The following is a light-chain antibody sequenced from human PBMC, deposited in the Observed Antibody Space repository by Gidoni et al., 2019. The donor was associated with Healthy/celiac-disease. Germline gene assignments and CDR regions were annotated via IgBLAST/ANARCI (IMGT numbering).Light chain of an antibody. CDR3: HAWYSSTVI. CDR1: KLGVKY. CDR2: QDS. V-gene: IGLV3-1*01. J-gene: IGLJ2*01. Sequence: YELTQPPSVSVSPGQPASITCSGDKLGVKYACWYQQKAGPSPVLVLYQDSKRPSGIPERFSCSKSGNTATLTISGTQAMDEADYYGHAWYSSTVIFVGGTKLTVL.